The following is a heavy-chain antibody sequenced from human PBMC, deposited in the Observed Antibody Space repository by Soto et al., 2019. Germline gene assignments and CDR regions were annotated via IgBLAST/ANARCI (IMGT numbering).Heavy chain of an antibody. CDR3: ARGRDSSGWRYFGY. CDR1: GGTFSSYT. D-gene: IGHD6-19*01. V-gene: IGHV1-8*02. J-gene: IGHJ4*02. Sequence: ASVKVSCKASGGTFSSYTIGTFSSYTVNWVRQAPGQGLEWMGWMNPNSGNAGYAQKFQGRVTMTRNTSISTAYMELSSLRSEDTAVYYCARGRDSSGWRYFGYWGQGTLVTVSS. CDR2: MNPNSGNA.